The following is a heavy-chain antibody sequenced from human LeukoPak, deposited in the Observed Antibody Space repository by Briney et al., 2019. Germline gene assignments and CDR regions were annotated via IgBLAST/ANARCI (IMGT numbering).Heavy chain of an antibody. V-gene: IGHV4-34*01. CDR1: GGAFSGYY. CDR2: INHSGST. D-gene: IGHD6-6*01. J-gene: IGHJ6*02. CDR3: ARGQRGEGAARRGLYYYGMDV. Sequence: PSETLSLTCAVYGGAFSGYYWSWIRQPPGKGVEWIWEINHSGSTNYNPSLKSRVTISVDTSKNQFSLKLSSVTAADTAVYYCARGQRGEGAARRGLYYYGMDVWGQGTTVTVSS.